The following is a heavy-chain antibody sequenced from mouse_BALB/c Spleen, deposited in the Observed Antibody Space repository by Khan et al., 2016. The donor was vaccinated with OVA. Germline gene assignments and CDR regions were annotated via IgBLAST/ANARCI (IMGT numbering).Heavy chain of an antibody. Sequence: QVQLQQSGPELVKPGASVKISYKASGYTFTDYYINWVKEKPGQGLEWIGWIYPGSGNTKYNEKFKDMATLTGDTSSSTAYMQLSSLTSEDTAVYFCAKGGYYGNSLFDYWGQGTTLTVSS. J-gene: IGHJ2*01. CDR1: GYTFTDYY. V-gene: IGHV1-84*02. D-gene: IGHD1-1*01. CDR2: IYPGSGNT. CDR3: AKGGYYGNSLFDY.